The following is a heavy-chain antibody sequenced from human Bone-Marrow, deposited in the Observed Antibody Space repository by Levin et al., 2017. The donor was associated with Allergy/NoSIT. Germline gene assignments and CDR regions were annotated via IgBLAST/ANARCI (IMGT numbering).Heavy chain of an antibody. D-gene: IGHD2-21*01. V-gene: IGHV1-69*13. J-gene: IGHJ4*02. CDR3: ARAFPLDPVSAVVRALEC. CDR1: GGTISVYA. Sequence: SVKVSCKVSGGTISVYAITWVRQAPGQGPEWMGVVIPLFGTVNYAQKFQGRVTITADESTSTGYMDLSSLTSRDTAVYYCARAFPLDPVSAVVRALECWGQGTRVTVGS. CDR2: VIPLFGTV.